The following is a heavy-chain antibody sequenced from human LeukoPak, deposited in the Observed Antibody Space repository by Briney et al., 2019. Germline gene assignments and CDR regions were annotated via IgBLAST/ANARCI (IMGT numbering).Heavy chain of an antibody. J-gene: IGHJ6*03. Sequence: GGSLRLSCAASGFTFSSYSMNWVRQAPGKGLEWVSSISSSSSYIYYADSVKGRFTISRDNAKNSLYLQMNSLRAEDTAVYYCARAPHPDSSSWYKHYYYYYMDVWGKGTTVTVSS. D-gene: IGHD6-13*01. CDR1: GFTFSSYS. CDR3: ARAPHPDSSSWYKHYYYYYMDV. V-gene: IGHV3-21*01. CDR2: ISSSSSYI.